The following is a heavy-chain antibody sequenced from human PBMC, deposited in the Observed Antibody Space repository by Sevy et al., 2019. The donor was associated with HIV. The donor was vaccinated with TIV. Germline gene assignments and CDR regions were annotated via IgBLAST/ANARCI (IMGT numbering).Heavy chain of an antibody. Sequence: SETLSLTCTVSGGSISSSSYYWGWIRQPPGKGLEWIGSIYYSGSTYYNPSLKSRVTISVYTSKNQFSLKLSSVTAADTAVYYCARHGIAAMVLNWFDPWGQGTLVTVSS. J-gene: IGHJ5*02. CDR3: ARHGIAAMVLNWFDP. CDR2: IYYSGST. D-gene: IGHD5-18*01. V-gene: IGHV4-39*01. CDR1: GGSISSSSYY.